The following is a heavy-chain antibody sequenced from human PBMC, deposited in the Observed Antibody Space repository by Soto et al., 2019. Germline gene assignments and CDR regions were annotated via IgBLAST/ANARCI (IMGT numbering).Heavy chain of an antibody. CDR2: ISYDGSNK. CDR1: GFTFSSYG. J-gene: IGHJ6*03. CDR3: AKDDYCSGGSCYLDYYYYYMDV. Sequence: PGGSLRLSCAASGFTFSSYGMHWVRQAPGKGLEWVAVISYDGSNKYYADSVKGRFTISRDNSKNTLCLQMNSLRAEDTAVYYCAKDDYCSGGSCYLDYYYYYMDVWGKGTTVTVSS. D-gene: IGHD2-15*01. V-gene: IGHV3-30*18.